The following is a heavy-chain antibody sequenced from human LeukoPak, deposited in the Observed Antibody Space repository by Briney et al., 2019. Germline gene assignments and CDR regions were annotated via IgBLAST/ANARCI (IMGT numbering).Heavy chain of an antibody. J-gene: IGHJ6*03. V-gene: IGHV3-21*04. D-gene: IGHD4-17*01. CDR2: ISSSSSYI. CDR1: GFTFSSYS. Sequence: PGGSLRLSCAASGFTFSSYSMNWVRQAPGKGLEWVSSISSSSSYIYYADSVKGRFTISRDNSKNTLYLQMNSLRSDDTAVYYCARDHTTTKNYYYYYYMDVWGKGTTVTISS. CDR3: ARDHTTTKNYYYYYYMDV.